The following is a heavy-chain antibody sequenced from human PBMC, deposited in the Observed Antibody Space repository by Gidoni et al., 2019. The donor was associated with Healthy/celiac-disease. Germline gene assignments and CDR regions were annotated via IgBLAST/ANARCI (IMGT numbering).Heavy chain of an antibody. D-gene: IGHD4-17*01. J-gene: IGHJ3*02. CDR2: ISSSGSTI. V-gene: IGHV3-11*01. CDR3: ASPADYGGNSVAFDI. CDR1: GFTFSDYY. Sequence: QVQLVESGGGLVKPGGSLRLSCAASGFTFSDYYMIWIRQSPGKGLECVSYISSSGSTIYYADSVKGRFTISRDNAKNSLYLQMNSLRAEDTAVYYCASPADYGGNSVAFDIWGQGTMVTVSS.